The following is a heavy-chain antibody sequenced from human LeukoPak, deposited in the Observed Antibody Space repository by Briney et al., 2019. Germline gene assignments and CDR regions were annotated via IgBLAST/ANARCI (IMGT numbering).Heavy chain of an antibody. CDR2: IVVDSGNT. Sequence: SVKVSCKASGFTFSTSAVQWVRQARGQRLEWIGWIVVDSGNTHYALKFQERVTITRDVSTNTVYMELSSLRSEDTAVYYCAAEGPHDFFDYWGQGTLVTVSS. CDR1: GFTFSTSA. D-gene: IGHD3-3*01. CDR3: AAEGPHDFFDY. J-gene: IGHJ4*02. V-gene: IGHV1-58*01.